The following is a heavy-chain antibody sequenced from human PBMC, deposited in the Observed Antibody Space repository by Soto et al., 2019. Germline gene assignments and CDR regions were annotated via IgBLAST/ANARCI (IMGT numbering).Heavy chain of an antibody. D-gene: IGHD2-2*01. CDR3: ARGATFTTLSSRNYVVVPAASFDY. CDR1: GYSISSGYY. J-gene: IGHJ4*02. CDR2: IYHSGST. Sequence: PSETLSLTCAVSGYSISSGYYWGWIRQPPGKGLEWIGSIYHSGSTYCNPSLESRVTISVDTSKNQFSLKLSSVTAADTAVYYCARGATFTTLSSRNYVVVPAASFDYWGQGTLVTVSS. V-gene: IGHV4-38-2*01.